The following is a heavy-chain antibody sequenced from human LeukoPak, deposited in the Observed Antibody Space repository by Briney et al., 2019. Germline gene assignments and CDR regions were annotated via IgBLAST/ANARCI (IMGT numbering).Heavy chain of an antibody. V-gene: IGHV3-7*01. CDR2: IQEDGKKE. CDR3: AKDIVGGGNDY. Sequence: GGSLRLSCEASGFTFTKVWMSWVRQAPGKVLEWVANIQEDGKKENYVDSVRGRFNISRDNAKNSIYLQMNSLRVEDTAVYYCAKDIVGGGNDYWGQGTLVIVSS. D-gene: IGHD2-15*01. J-gene: IGHJ4*02. CDR1: GFTFTKVW.